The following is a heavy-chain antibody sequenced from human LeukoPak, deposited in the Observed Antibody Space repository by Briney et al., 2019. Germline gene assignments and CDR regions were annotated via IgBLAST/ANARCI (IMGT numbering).Heavy chain of an antibody. J-gene: IGHJ4*02. CDR3: AKLAFDRDDSSGFAK. V-gene: IGHV3-30*18. CDR2: ISYDGSNK. CDR1: GFTFSSYG. D-gene: IGHD3-22*01. Sequence: GGSLRLSCAASGFTFSSYGMLWVRQAPGKGLEWVADISYDGSNKYYADSVKGRFTISRDNSKNTLYLQMNSLRAEDTAVYYCAKLAFDRDDSSGFAKWGQGTLVTVSS.